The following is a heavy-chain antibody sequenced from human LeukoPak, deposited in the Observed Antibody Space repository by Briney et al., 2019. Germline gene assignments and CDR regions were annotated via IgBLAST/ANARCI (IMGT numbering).Heavy chain of an antibody. CDR1: GFTFSSYS. Sequence: GGSLRLSCAASGFTFSSYSLNWVRQAPGKGLEWVSSMSTISGLIYYADSVEGRFTVSRDNAKNSLYLQMNSLRAEDTAVYYCAREFDFGTSGAGFWGQGILVTVSS. CDR3: AREFDFGTSGAGF. V-gene: IGHV3-21*01. J-gene: IGHJ4*02. CDR2: MSTISGLI. D-gene: IGHD1-26*01.